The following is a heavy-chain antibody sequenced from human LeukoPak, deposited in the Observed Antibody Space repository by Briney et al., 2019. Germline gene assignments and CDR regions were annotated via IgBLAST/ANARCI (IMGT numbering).Heavy chain of an antibody. V-gene: IGHV4-4*07. D-gene: IGHD2-2*01. CDR1: GGSISSYY. Sequence: SETLSLTCTVSGGSISSYYWSWIRQPAGKGLEWIGRIYTSGSTNYNPSLKSRVTMSVDTSKNQFSLKLSSVTAADTAVYYCARSLGYCSSTSCSEGAFDIWGQGTMVTVSS. CDR2: IYTSGST. CDR3: ARSLGYCSSTSCSEGAFDI. J-gene: IGHJ3*02.